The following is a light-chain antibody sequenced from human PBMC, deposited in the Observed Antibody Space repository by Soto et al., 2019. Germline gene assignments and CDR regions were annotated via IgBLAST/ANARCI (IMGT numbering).Light chain of an antibody. CDR1: QSVSSY. CDR2: DAS. J-gene: IGKJ1*01. V-gene: IGKV3-11*01. CDR3: QLYGSSGT. Sequence: EIVLTQSPATLSLSPGERATLSCRASQSVSSYLAWYQQKPGQAPRLLIYDASNRATGIPARFSGSGSGTDFTLTISSLEPEDFAVYYCQLYGSSGTFGQGTKVEIK.